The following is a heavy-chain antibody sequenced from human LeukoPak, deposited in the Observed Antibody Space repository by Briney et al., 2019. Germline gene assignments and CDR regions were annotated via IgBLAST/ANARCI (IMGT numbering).Heavy chain of an antibody. CDR2: ISISGTI. J-gene: IGHJ4*02. Sequence: GGSLRLSCAASGFTFSSYAMSWVRQAPRKGLEWVSYISISGTIYYADSVKGRFTISRDNAKSSLYLQMNSLRAEDTTVYYCARDIVAPGLFFDYWGQGTLVTVSS. CDR3: ARDIVAPGLFFDY. V-gene: IGHV3-48*04. D-gene: IGHD2-2*01. CDR1: GFTFSSYA.